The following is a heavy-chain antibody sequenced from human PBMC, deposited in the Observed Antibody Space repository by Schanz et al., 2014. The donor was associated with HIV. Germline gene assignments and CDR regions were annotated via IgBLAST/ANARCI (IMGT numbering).Heavy chain of an antibody. CDR2: ISYDGSNE. CDR3: AKGSVATSYGWFDP. Sequence: VQLVESGGGLGHPGGSLRLSCAASGFTFSRDGMNWVRQAPGKGLECVAVISYDGSNEYYADSVKGRFTISRDNSKNTLYLQMNRLRAEDTAVYYCAKGSVATSYGWFDPWGQGTLVTVSS. J-gene: IGHJ5*02. D-gene: IGHD5-12*01. V-gene: IGHV3-30*18. CDR1: GFTFSRDG.